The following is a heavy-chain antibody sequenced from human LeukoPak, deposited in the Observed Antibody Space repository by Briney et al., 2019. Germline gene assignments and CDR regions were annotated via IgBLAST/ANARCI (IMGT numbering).Heavy chain of an antibody. CDR2: IYYSGST. CDR1: GGSISSSSYY. J-gene: IGHJ6*03. V-gene: IGHV4-39*01. CDR3: ARTAPAAMGYYMDV. Sequence: SETLSLTCTVSGGSISSSSYYWGWIRQPPGKGLEWIGSIYYSGSTYYNPSLKSRVTISVDTSKNQFSLKLSSVTAADTAVYYCARTAPAAMGYYMDVWGKGTTVTISS. D-gene: IGHD2-2*01.